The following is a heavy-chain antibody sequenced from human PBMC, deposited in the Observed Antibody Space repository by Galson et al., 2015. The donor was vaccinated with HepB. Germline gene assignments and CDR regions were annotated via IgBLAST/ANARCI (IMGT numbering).Heavy chain of an antibody. CDR1: GFTFSSYG. CDR2: IWYDGSNK. J-gene: IGHJ6*02. CDR3: AKERGLGYCSSTSCYALLPMGYYYCGMDV. D-gene: IGHD2-2*01. V-gene: IGHV3-33*06. Sequence: SLRLSCAASGFTFSSYGMHWVRQAPGKGLEWVAVIWYDGSNKYYADSVKGRFTISRDNSKNTLYLQMNSLRAEDTAVYYCAKERGLGYCSSTSCYALLPMGYYYCGMDVWGQGTTVTVSS.